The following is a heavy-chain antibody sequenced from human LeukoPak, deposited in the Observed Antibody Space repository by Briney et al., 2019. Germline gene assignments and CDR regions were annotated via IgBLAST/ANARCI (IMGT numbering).Heavy chain of an antibody. CDR3: ARDASYYDSSGYYDAFDI. V-gene: IGHV3-7*01. D-gene: IGHD3-22*01. CDR1: GFTFSRYW. J-gene: IGHJ3*02. Sequence: PGGSLRLSCTASGFTFSRYWMIWVRQAPGKGLDWVANIKRDGSEKYYVDSVKGRFTISRDNAKNSLFLQMNGLRVEDTAVYYCARDASYYDSSGYYDAFDIWGQGTMVTVSS. CDR2: IKRDGSEK.